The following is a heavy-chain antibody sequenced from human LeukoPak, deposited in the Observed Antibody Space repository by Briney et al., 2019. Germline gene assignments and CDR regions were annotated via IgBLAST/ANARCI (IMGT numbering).Heavy chain of an antibody. CDR2: IYWDDDK. J-gene: IGHJ4*02. D-gene: IGHD5-18*01. CDR1: GSSPSTSGVG. V-gene: IGHV2-5*02. Sequence: SGPTLVKPTQTFTLTFTSSGSSPSTSGVGVGWIRQPPGKALEWLALIYWDDDKRFSPSLKNRVTITKDTSKNQVVLTMTNMDPDNAGTYYCSHRLGWIQVPGYFDYWGQGTLVTVSS. CDR3: SHRLGWIQVPGYFDY.